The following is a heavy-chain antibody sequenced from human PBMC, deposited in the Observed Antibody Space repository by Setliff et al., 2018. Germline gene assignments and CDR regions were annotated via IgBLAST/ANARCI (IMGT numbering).Heavy chain of an antibody. CDR2: IDPADSDT. CDR3: ARRGWGSSSGDCYSPKGCYYYYMDV. J-gene: IGHJ6*03. V-gene: IGHV5-51*01. CDR1: GYSFTKYW. D-gene: IGHD2-21*02. Sequence: GEFLKISCKAAGYSFTKYWIGWVRQMPGKGLEWMGIIDPADSDTTYSPSFQGQVTISADKSIGTAYLQWSSLKASDTAIYYCARRGWGSSSGDCYSPKGCYYYYMDVWGKGTTVTVSS.